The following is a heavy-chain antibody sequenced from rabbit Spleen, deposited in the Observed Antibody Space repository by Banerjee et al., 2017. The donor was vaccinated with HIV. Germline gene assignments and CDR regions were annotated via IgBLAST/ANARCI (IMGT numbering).Heavy chain of an antibody. CDR3: ARDLVAVIGWNVGL. V-gene: IGHV1S40*01. CDR2: IYTSSGNT. Sequence: EESGGDLVKPGASLTLTCTASGFSFSGRQYMCWVRQAPGKGLEWIACIYTSSGNTWYASGAKGRFTISKTSSTTVTLQRTSLTAADTAIYFCARDLVAVIGWNVGLWGQGTLVTV. CDR1: GFSFSGRQY. D-gene: IGHD5-1*01. J-gene: IGHJ3*01.